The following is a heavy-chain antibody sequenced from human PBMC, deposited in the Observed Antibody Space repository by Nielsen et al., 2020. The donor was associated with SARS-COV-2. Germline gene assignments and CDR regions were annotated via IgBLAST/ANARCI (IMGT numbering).Heavy chain of an antibody. CDR1: GFTFDDYA. V-gene: IGHV3-9*01. J-gene: IGHJ6*02. Sequence: SLKISCAASGFTFDDYAMHWVRQAPGKGLEWVSGISWNSGSIGYADSVKGRFTISRDNAKNSLYLQMNSLRAEDTALYYCARDMLWFGEPIPYGMDVWGQGTTVTVSS. CDR2: ISWNSGSI. D-gene: IGHD3-10*01. CDR3: ARDMLWFGEPIPYGMDV.